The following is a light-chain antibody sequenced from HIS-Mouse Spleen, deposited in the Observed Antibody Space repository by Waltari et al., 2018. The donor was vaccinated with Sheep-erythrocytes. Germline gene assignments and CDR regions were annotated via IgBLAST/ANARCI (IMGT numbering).Light chain of an antibody. CDR1: QSVSSY. V-gene: IGKV3-11*01. J-gene: IGKJ4*01. CDR3: QQRSNWPPEVT. CDR2: EAS. Sequence: EIVLTQSPATLSLSPGERATLSCRASQSVSSYLAWYQQKPGQAPRLLIYEASNRATGIPARFSGSGSGTDFTLTISSLEPEDFAVYYCQQRSNWPPEVTFGGGTKVEIK.